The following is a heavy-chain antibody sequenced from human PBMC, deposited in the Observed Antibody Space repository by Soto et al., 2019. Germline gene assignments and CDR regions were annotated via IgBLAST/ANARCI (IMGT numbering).Heavy chain of an antibody. J-gene: IGHJ6*02. CDR2: INHSGST. V-gene: IGHV4-34*01. CDR1: GGSFSGYY. D-gene: IGHD3-10*01. CDR3: ARGVEVRRGAMVRGVGHYYYYGMDV. Sequence: TLSLTCAVYGGSFSGYYWSWIRQPPGKGLEWIGEINHSGSTNYNPSLKSRVTIPVDTSKNQFSLKPSSVTAADTAVYYCARGVEVRRGAMVRGVGHYYYYGMDVWGQGTTVTVSS.